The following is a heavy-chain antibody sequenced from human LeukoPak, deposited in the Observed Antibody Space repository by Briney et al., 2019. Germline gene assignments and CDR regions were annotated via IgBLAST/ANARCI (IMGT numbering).Heavy chain of an antibody. Sequence: SETLSLTCAVYGGSFSGYYWSWIRQPPGRGLEWIGEINHSGSTNYNPSLKSRVTISVDTSKNQFSLKLSSVTAADTAVYYCARGRHYYGSGSYYTIFDYWGQGTLVTVSS. J-gene: IGHJ4*02. D-gene: IGHD3-10*01. CDR2: INHSGST. V-gene: IGHV4-34*01. CDR1: GGSFSGYY. CDR3: ARGRHYYGSGSYYTIFDY.